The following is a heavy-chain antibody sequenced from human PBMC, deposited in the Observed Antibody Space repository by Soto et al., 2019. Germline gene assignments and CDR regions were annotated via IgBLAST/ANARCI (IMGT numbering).Heavy chain of an antibody. CDR2: IYWDNDK. D-gene: IGHD3-10*01. J-gene: IGHJ4*02. V-gene: IGHV2-5*02. CDR3: ARSLWFGELH. CDR1: GFSLSTTGVG. Sequence: QITLKESGPPLVKPTQTLTLTCSFSGFSLSTTGVGVGWIRQSPGKALEWLAIIYWDNDKRYSPSLKSRVTITKDTSKNQVVLTVTNMDPVDTXTYXXARSLWFGELHWGQGALVTVSS.